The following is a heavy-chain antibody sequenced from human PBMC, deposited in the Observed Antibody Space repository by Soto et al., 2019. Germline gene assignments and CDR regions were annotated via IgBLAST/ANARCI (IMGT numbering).Heavy chain of an antibody. CDR3: AKDKSVAGTAFDY. Sequence: GGSLRLSCAASGFTFSSYAMSWVRQAPGKGLEWVSAISGSGGSTCYADSVKGRFTISRDNSKNTLYLQMNSLRAEDTAVYYCAKDKSVAGTAFDYWGQGTLVTVSS. D-gene: IGHD6-19*01. V-gene: IGHV3-23*01. J-gene: IGHJ4*02. CDR1: GFTFSSYA. CDR2: ISGSGGST.